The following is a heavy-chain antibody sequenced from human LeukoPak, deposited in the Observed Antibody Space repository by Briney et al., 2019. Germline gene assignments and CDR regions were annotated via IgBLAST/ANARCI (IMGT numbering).Heavy chain of an antibody. CDR2: IWCDGSSK. Sequence: GGSLRLSCTASGFSFSSYGMHWVRQAPGKGLEWVAVIWCDGSSKYYADSVKGRFTISRDNSKYTLYLQMNSLRTEDTAVYYCARDLGTGWSKNPDYWGQGTLVTVSS. CDR1: GFSFSSYG. V-gene: IGHV3-33*01. J-gene: IGHJ4*02. D-gene: IGHD6-19*01. CDR3: ARDLGTGWSKNPDY.